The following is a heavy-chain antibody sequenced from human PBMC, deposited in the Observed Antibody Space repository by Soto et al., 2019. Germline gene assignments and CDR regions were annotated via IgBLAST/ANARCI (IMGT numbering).Heavy chain of an antibody. CDR3: ARGFPRHDYGDSVEYFQH. Sequence: QVQLVQSGAEVKKPGASVKVSCKASGYTFTSYDINWVRQATGQGLEWMGWMNPNSGNTGYAQKFQCRVTMTRNTSISTAYMELSSLRSEDTAVYYCARGFPRHDYGDSVEYFQHWGQGTLVTVSS. CDR2: MNPNSGNT. D-gene: IGHD4-17*01. CDR1: GYTFTSYD. V-gene: IGHV1-8*01. J-gene: IGHJ1*01.